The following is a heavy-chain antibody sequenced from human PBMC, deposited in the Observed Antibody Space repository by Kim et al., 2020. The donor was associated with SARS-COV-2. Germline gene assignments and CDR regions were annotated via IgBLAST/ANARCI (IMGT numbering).Heavy chain of an antibody. V-gene: IGHV4-59*08. Sequence: NPSLKSRVTISVDTSKNQFSLKLSSVTAADTAVYYCARQRSSSWYFWFDPWGQGTLVTVSS. CDR3: ARQRSSSWYFWFDP. D-gene: IGHD6-13*01. J-gene: IGHJ5*02.